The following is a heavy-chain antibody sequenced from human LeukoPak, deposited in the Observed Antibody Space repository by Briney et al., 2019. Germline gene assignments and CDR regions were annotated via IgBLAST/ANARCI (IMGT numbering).Heavy chain of an antibody. D-gene: IGHD5-24*01. Sequence: AGGSLRLSCAASGFTFSSYGMHWVRQAPGKGLEWVAVIWYDGSNKYYADSVKGRFTISRDNSKNTLYLQMNSLRAEDTAVYYCARDPDSWLLDYWGQGTLVTVSS. J-gene: IGHJ4*02. CDR2: IWYDGSNK. CDR3: ARDPDSWLLDY. CDR1: GFTFSSYG. V-gene: IGHV3-33*01.